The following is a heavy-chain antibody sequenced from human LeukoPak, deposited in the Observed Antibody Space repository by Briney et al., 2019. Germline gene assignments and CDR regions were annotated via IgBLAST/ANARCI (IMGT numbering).Heavy chain of an antibody. V-gene: IGHV4-34*01. Sequence: SETLSLTCAVYGGSFSGYYWSWIRQPPGKGLEWIGEINHSGSTNYNPSLKSRVTISVDTSKNQFSLKLSSVTAADTAVYYCASAGYCSSTSCYPRRYFDYWGQGILVTVSS. D-gene: IGHD2-2*01. J-gene: IGHJ4*02. CDR1: GGSFSGYY. CDR3: ASAGYCSSTSCYPRRYFDY. CDR2: INHSGST.